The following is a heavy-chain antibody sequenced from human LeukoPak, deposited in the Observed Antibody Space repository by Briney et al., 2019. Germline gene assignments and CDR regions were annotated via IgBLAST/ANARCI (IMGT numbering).Heavy chain of an antibody. CDR3: ARLALWFGELLYQYFDY. CDR1: GGSISSSSYY. D-gene: IGHD3-10*01. J-gene: IGHJ4*02. V-gene: IGHV4-39*01. Sequence: PSETLSLTCTVSGGSISSSSYYWGWIRQPPGKGLEWIGSIYYSGSTYYNPSLKSRVTISVDTSKNQFSLKLSSVTAADTAVYYCARLALWFGELLYQYFDYWGQGTLVTVSS. CDR2: IYYSGST.